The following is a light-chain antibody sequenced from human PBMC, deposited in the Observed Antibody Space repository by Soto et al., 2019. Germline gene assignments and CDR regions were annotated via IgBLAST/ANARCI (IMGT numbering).Light chain of an antibody. J-gene: IGKJ2*02. V-gene: IGKV1-5*01. CDR2: DAS. CDR1: QSVTDW. Sequence: DIQLTQSPSTLSASVGDRVTNTCRASQSVTDWLAWYQQKPGKAPKLLIYDASSLQSGVPSRFSGSGSGTEFSLTISSLQPDDFATYYCQQYYRSCTFGQGTRWISN. CDR3: QQYYRSCT.